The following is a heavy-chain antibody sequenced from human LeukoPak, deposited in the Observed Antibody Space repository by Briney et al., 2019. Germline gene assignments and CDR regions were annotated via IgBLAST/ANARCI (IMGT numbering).Heavy chain of an antibody. CDR3: ARHSAHSSTNDAFDI. CDR1: GGSISSYY. V-gene: IGHV4-59*01. CDR2: INYRGNT. D-gene: IGHD6-13*01. Sequence: PSETLSLTCTVSGGSISSYYWSWIRQPPGKGLEWIGYINYRGNTNYNPTLKSRVTISVDTSKNQFSLKLSSVTAADTAVYYCARHSAHSSTNDAFDIWGQGTMVTVSS. J-gene: IGHJ3*02.